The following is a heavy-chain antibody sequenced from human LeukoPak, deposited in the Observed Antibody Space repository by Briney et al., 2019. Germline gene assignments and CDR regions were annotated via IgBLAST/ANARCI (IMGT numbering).Heavy chain of an antibody. CDR1: GGSFSGYY. CDR3: ARSSYYYGADAFNI. D-gene: IGHD3-10*01. J-gene: IGHJ3*02. V-gene: IGHV4-59*01. Sequence: SETLSLTCAVYGGSFSGYYWSWIRQPPGKGLDWIGYIYYSGSTNYNPSLRSRVTISLDTSKNQFSLKLSSVTAADTAVYYCARSSYYYGADAFNIWGQGTMVTVSS. CDR2: IYYSGST.